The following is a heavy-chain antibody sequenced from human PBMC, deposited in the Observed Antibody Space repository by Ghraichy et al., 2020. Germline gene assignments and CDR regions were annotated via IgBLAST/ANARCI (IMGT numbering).Heavy chain of an antibody. CDR2: INPSDGST. J-gene: IGHJ6*02. CDR1: GYTFTSSY. D-gene: IGHD3-22*01. Sequence: ASVKVSCKASGYTFTSSYIQWVRQAPGQGLEWMGIINPSDGSTSYAQKIQGRVTMTRDTSTTTVYMELSSLRSEDTGVYYCARDKTRYYDGSGNYYYHGMDVWGQGTTVTVSS. CDR3: ARDKTRYYDGSGNYYYHGMDV. V-gene: IGHV1-46*01.